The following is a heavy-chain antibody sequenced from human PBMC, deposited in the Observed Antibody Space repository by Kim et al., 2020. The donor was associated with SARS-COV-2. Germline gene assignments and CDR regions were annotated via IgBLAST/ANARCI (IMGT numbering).Heavy chain of an antibody. Sequence: GGSLRLSCEVLGFSFRNNFMTWVRQAPGKGLEWVSTITTGGYTYSADSVKGRFTGTSDSSQNTLYLQVDSLRGVDTAVYYCAREEGAYAMDWGHGALLTGS. J-gene: IGHJ4*01. CDR3: AREEGAYAMD. CDR1: GFSFRNNF. D-gene: IGHD5-12*01. CDR2: ITTGGYT. V-gene: IGHV3-53*05.